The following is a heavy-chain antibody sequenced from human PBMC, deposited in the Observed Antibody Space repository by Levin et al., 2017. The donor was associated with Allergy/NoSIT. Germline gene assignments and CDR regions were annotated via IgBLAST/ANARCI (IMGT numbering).Heavy chain of an antibody. CDR3: ARVRASAGKGWFDS. CDR2: IYYSGAT. V-gene: IGHV4-31*03. CDR1: GGSIIGGGYY. D-gene: IGHD6-13*01. Sequence: PSETLSLTCTVSGGSIIGGGYYWGWIRQHPVRGLEWIGHIYYSGATYYNPSLNSRLSISVDTSKSQFSLKLNSVTAADTALYYCARVRASAGKGWFDSWGQGMLVTVSS. J-gene: IGHJ5*01.